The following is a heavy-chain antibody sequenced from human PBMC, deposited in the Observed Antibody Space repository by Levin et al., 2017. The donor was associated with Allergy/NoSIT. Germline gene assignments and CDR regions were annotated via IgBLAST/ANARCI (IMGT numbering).Heavy chain of an antibody. J-gene: IGHJ6*02. V-gene: IGHV1-3*01. CDR3: ARGGDYYYGMDV. CDR1: GYTFTSYA. CDR2: INAGNGNT. Sequence: ASVKVSCKASGYTFTSYAMHWVRQAPGQRLEWMGWINAGNGNTKYSQKFQGRVTITRDTSASTAYMELSSLRSEDTAVYYCARGGDYYYGMDVWGQGTTVTVSS.